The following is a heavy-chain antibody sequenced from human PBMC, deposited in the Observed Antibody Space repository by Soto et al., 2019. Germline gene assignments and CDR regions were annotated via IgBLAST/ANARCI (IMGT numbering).Heavy chain of an antibody. V-gene: IGHV4-59*01. CDR2: IYDSGSP. CDR3: ARGVGSSPPRY. J-gene: IGHJ4*02. Sequence: NPSETLSLTCTISGGSISVYYWSWIRQSPGQRLEWIGYIYDSGSPYYNPSLKTRVTIAADSSKNQISLKLTSATAADTAVYYCARGVGSSPPRYWGRGTLVTVSS. CDR1: GGSISVYY. D-gene: IGHD3-9*01.